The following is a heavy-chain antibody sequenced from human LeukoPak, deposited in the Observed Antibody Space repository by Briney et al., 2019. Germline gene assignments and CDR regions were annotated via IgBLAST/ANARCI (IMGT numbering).Heavy chain of an antibody. Sequence: PGRSLRLSCAASGFTFSSYGMHWVRQAPGKGLEWVAVIWYDGSNKYYADSVKGRFTISRDNSKNTLYLQMNSLRAEDTAVYYCVRDPLPGVATNWFDPWGQGTLVTVSS. J-gene: IGHJ5*02. CDR3: VRDPLPGVATNWFDP. CDR1: GFTFSSYG. V-gene: IGHV3-33*01. CDR2: IWYDGSNK. D-gene: IGHD5-12*01.